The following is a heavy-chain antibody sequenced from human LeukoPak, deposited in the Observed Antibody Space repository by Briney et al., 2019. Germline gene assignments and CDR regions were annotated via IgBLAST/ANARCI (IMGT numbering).Heavy chain of an antibody. CDR2: IYTSGST. Sequence: SQTLSLTCTVSGGSISSGSYYWSWIRQPAGKGLEWIGRIYTSGSTNYNPSLKSRVTISVDTSKNQFSLKLSSVTAADTAVYYCARSDDYSNYADYWGQGTLVTVSS. V-gene: IGHV4-61*02. CDR1: GGSISSGSYY. D-gene: IGHD4-11*01. J-gene: IGHJ4*02. CDR3: ARSDDYSNYADY.